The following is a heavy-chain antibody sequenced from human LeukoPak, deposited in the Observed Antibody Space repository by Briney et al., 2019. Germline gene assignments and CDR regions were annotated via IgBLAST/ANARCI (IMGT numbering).Heavy chain of an antibody. J-gene: IGHJ4*02. V-gene: IGHV3-33*01. CDR3: ARVDSGLDY. CDR1: GFIFSSYG. CDR2: IWYDGSDK. Sequence: GGSLRLSCAASGFIFSSYGMHWVRQAPGKGLEWVAVIWYDGSDKYYADSVKGRFIISRDNPKNTLYLQMNSLRAEDTGVYYCARVDSGLDYWGQGTLVTVSS. D-gene: IGHD3-10*01.